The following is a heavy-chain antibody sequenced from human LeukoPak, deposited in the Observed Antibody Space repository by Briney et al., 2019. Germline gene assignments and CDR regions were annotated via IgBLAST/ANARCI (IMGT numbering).Heavy chain of an antibody. CDR2: ISWNSGSI. J-gene: IGHJ6*02. CDR1: GFTFDDYA. CDR3: AGLFGVGEKDHYYYGMDV. Sequence: GGSLRLSCAASGFTFDDYAMHWVRQAPGKGLEWVSGISWNSGSIGYADSVKGRFTISRDNAKNSLYLQMNSLRAEDTALYYCAGLFGVGEKDHYYYGMDVWGQGTTVTVSS. D-gene: IGHD3-10*01. V-gene: IGHV3-9*01.